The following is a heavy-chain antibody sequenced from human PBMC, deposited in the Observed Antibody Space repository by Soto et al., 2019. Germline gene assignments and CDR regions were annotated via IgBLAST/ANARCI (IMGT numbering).Heavy chain of an antibody. V-gene: IGHV3-23*01. D-gene: IGHD3-10*01. CDR2: ISGSGGST. CDR1: GFTFSSYA. CDR3: AKAKYYYGSGSMRTYGMDV. J-gene: IGHJ6*02. Sequence: GGSLSLSCAASGFTFSSYAMSWVRQAPGTGLEWVSAISGSGGSTYYADSVKGRFTISRDNSKNTLYLQMNSLRAEDTAVYYCAKAKYYYGSGSMRTYGMDVWGQGTTVTVSS.